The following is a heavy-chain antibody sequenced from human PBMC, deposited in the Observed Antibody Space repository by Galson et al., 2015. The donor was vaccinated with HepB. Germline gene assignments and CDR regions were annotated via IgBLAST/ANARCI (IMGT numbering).Heavy chain of an antibody. V-gene: IGHV4-31*03. CDR3: ARDLRPGGYYYYMDV. CDR1: GGSISSGDYY. Sequence: TLSLTCTVSGGSISSGDYYWSWIRQHPGKGLEWIGYIYHSGSAYYNPSLTRRGTISVDTSKNTLTLKLSSVTAADTAVYYCARDLRPGGYYYYMDVWGKGTAVTVSS. CDR2: IYHSGSA. D-gene: IGHD4-23*01. J-gene: IGHJ6*03.